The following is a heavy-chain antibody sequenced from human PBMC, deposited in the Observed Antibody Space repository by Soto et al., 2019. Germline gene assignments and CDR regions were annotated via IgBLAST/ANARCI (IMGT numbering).Heavy chain of an antibody. D-gene: IGHD6-13*01. CDR2: IKQDGSEK. CDR1: GFTFSSYW. V-gene: IGHV3-7*01. J-gene: IGHJ6*02. Sequence: PGGSLRLSCAASGFTFSSYWMSWVRQAPGKGLEWVADIKQDGSEKYYVDSVKGRFTISRDNAKNSLYLQMNSLRADDTAVYYCARDSGRSWYYYYYGMDVWGQVTTVTVSS. CDR3: ARDSGRSWYYYYYGMDV.